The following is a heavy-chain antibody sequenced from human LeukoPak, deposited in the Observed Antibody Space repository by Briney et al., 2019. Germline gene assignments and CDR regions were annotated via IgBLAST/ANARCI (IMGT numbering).Heavy chain of an antibody. CDR3: AKDRVWFGELQAAFDI. Sequence: GGSLRLSCAASGFTFSTYAMSWVRQAPGKGLEWVSGISWNSGSIGYADSVKGRFTISRDNAKNSLYLQMNSLRAEDTALYYCAKDRVWFGELQAAFDIWGQGTMVTVSS. D-gene: IGHD3-10*01. J-gene: IGHJ3*02. V-gene: IGHV3-9*01. CDR1: GFTFSTYA. CDR2: ISWNSGSI.